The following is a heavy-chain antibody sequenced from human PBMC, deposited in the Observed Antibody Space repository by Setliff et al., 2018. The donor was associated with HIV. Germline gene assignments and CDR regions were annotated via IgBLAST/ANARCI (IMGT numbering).Heavy chain of an antibody. Sequence: GGSLRLSCAASGFTFNNSWMTWVRQAPGKGLEWVGHIKSKTDGGTTDYAAPVKGRFTISRDDSKTTLYLQMNSLKTEDTAVYYCTTEDPWLRFGHWGQGTLVTVSS. D-gene: IGHD5-12*01. V-gene: IGHV3-15*01. CDR2: IKSKTDGGTT. CDR3: TTEDPWLRFGH. CDR1: GFTFNNSW. J-gene: IGHJ5*02.